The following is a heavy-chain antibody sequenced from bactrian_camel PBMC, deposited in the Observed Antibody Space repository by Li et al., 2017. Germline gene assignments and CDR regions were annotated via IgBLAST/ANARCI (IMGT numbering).Heavy chain of an antibody. V-gene: IGHV3S28*01. J-gene: IGHJ4*01. CDR3: AAWCAGVWTGYLPLGSQLWRY. CDR1: GYTYSSYC. Sequence: QLVESGGASVQPGGSLRLSCVASGYTYSSYCMGWFRQAPGKEREGIAAIYTGAGTTFYADSVKGRFTISQDNAKNTLYLQMNSLEPEDTAMYYCAAWCAGVWTGYLPLGSQLWRYWGQGTQVTVS. CDR2: IYTGAGTT. D-gene: IGHD1*01.